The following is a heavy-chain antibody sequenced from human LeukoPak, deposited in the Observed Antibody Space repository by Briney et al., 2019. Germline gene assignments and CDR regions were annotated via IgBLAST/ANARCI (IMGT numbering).Heavy chain of an antibody. CDR2: IIPIFGTA. D-gene: IGHD6-13*01. V-gene: IGHV1-69*13. CDR1: GGTFSSYA. J-gene: IGHJ5*02. Sequence: SVKVSCKASGGTFSSYAISWVRQAPGQGLEWMGGIIPIFGTANYAQEFQGRVTITADESTSTAYMELSSLRSEDTAVYYCARGGQQQLVLPNWFDPWGQGTLVTVSS. CDR3: ARGGQQQLVLPNWFDP.